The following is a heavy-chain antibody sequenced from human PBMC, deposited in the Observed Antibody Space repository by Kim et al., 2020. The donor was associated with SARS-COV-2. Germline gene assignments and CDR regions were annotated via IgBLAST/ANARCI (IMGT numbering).Heavy chain of an antibody. J-gene: IGHJ4*02. CDR3: AKDEAKITIFGVVIPPAFDY. V-gene: IGHV3-23*01. Sequence: RFTIPRDNSKNTLYLQMNSLRAEDTAVYFCAKDEAKITIFGVVIPPAFDYWGQGTLVTVSS. D-gene: IGHD3-3*01.